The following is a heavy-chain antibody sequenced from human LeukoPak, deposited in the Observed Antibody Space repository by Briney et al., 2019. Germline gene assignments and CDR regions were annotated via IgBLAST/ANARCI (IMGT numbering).Heavy chain of an antibody. CDR3: ARESGPRYCSGGSCYYY. V-gene: IGHV1-18*01. CDR1: GYTFTSYG. CDR2: ISAYNGNT. D-gene: IGHD2-15*01. Sequence: ASVKVSCKASGYTFTSYGISWVRQAPGQGLECVGWISAYNGNTNYAQKLQGRVTMTTDTSTSTAYMELRSLRSDDTAVYYCARESGPRYCSGGSCYYYWGQGTLVTVSS. J-gene: IGHJ4*02.